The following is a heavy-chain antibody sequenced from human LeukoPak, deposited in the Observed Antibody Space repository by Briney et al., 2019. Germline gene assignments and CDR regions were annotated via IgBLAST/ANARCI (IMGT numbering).Heavy chain of an antibody. CDR3: AKDHESGSPPDY. J-gene: IGHJ4*02. D-gene: IGHD1-26*01. CDR1: GFTFSSYG. Sequence: PGRSLRLSCAASGFTFSSYGMHWVRQAPGKALEWVAVISYDGSNKYYADSVKGRFTIPRDNSKNTLYLQMNSLRAEDTAVYYCAKDHESGSPPDYWGQGTLVTVSS. CDR2: ISYDGSNK. V-gene: IGHV3-30*18.